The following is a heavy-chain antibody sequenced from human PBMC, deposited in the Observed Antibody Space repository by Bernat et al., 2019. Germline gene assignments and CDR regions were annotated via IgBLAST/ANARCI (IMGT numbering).Heavy chain of an antibody. CDR1: GYSFTSYW. D-gene: IGHD6-6*01. CDR2: IDPSDSYT. Sequence: EVQLVQSGAEVKKPGESLRISCKGSGYSFTSYWISWVRQMPGKGLEWMGRIDPSDSYTNYSPSFQGHVIISADKSISTAYLQWSSLKASDTAMYYCARHARQLVRRCWFDPWGQGTLVTVSS. J-gene: IGHJ5*02. V-gene: IGHV5-10-1*03. CDR3: ARHARQLVRRCWFDP.